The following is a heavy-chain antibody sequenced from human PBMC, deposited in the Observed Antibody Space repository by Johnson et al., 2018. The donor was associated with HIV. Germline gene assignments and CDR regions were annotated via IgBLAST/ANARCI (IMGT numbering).Heavy chain of an antibody. CDR3: AREPRGPSSGSRIPDAFDI. J-gene: IGHJ3*02. V-gene: IGHV3-30*04. CDR2: ILYDGSKK. D-gene: IGHD3-10*01. CDR1: GFTFSSYA. Sequence: QVQLVESGGGVVQPGRSLRLSCAASGFTFSSYAMHWVRQAPGKGLEWVAVILYDGSKKYYGDFVKGRFSISRDNSKNTLYLQMSSLRTDDTAVYYCAREPRGPSSGSRIPDAFDIWGQGTMVTVSS.